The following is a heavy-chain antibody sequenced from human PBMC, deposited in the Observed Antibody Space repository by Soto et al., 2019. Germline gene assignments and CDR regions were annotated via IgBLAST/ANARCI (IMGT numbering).Heavy chain of an antibody. CDR2: IYYSGST. CDR3: ARHLTGSFGMDV. J-gene: IGHJ6*03. V-gene: IGHV4-59*08. CDR1: GGSISSYY. Sequence: SETLSLTCTVSGGSISSYYWSWIRQPPGKGPQWIGYIYYSGSTKYNPSLKSRVTISVETSKNQFSLNLSSVTAADTAVYYCARHLTGSFGMDVWGKGTTVTVSS. D-gene: IGHD3-16*01.